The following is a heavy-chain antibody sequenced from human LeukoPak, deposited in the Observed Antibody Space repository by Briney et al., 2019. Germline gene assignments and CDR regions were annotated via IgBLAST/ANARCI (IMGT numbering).Heavy chain of an antibody. CDR2: ISGSGGST. CDR1: GFTFSNYA. Sequence: GGSLRLSCAASGFTFSNYAMSWVRQSPGKGLEWVSDISGSGGSTYYADSVKGRFTISRDNSKNTLYLQMNSLRAEDTAVYYCAKDSSSWYKTGFDYWGQGTLVTVSS. D-gene: IGHD6-13*01. V-gene: IGHV3-23*01. J-gene: IGHJ4*02. CDR3: AKDSSSWYKTGFDY.